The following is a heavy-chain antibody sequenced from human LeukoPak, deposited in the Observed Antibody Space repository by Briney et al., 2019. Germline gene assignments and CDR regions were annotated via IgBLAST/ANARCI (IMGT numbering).Heavy chain of an antibody. D-gene: IGHD1-26*01. CDR1: GFTFSSYS. CDR3: ARVLLGATYDAFDI. Sequence: GGSLRLSCAASGFTFSSYSMNWVRQAPGKGLEWVSSISSSSSYIYYADSVKGRFTISRDNAKNSLYLQMNSLRAEDTAVYYCARVLLGATYDAFDIWGQGTMVTVSS. J-gene: IGHJ3*02. V-gene: IGHV3-21*01. CDR2: ISSSSSYI.